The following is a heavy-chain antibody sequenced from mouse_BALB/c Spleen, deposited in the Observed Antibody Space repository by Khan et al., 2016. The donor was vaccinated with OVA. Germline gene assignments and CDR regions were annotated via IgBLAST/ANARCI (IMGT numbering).Heavy chain of an antibody. CDR2: ISYSGST. CDR3: ARKNYYVYAVDY. J-gene: IGHJ4*01. V-gene: IGHV3-2*02. D-gene: IGHD1-1*01. Sequence: VQLQQSGPGLVKPSQSLSITCTVTGYSITSYYAWNWIRQSPGNKLEWMGYISYSGSTSYNPSLKSRISINLEKSKNQFFLQLNSVTTEDTATYCCARKNYYVYAVDYWGQGTSVTGSS. CDR1: GYSITSYYA.